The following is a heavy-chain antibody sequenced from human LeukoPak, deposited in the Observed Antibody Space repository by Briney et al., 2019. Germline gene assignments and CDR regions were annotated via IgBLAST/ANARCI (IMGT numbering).Heavy chain of an antibody. D-gene: IGHD2-2*01. CDR3: AKGRLARTSCFDY. CDR2: ISGSGGST. J-gene: IGHJ4*02. CDR1: GFTFSSDA. V-gene: IGHV3-23*01. Sequence: GGSLRLSCAASGFTFSSDAMSWVRQAPGKGLEWVSAISGSGGSTYYADSVKGRFTISRDNSKNTLYLQMNSLRAEDTAVYYCAKGRLARTSCFDYWGQGTLVTVSS.